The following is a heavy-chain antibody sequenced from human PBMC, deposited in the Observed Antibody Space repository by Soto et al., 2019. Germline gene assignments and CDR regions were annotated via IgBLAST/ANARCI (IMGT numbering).Heavy chain of an antibody. CDR2: INHSGSA. V-gene: IGHV4-34*01. CDR1: GGSFSDYY. CDR3: ARDRHAGLTHHFDP. D-gene: IGHD1-20*01. Sequence: KPSETLSLPCAVYGGSFSDYYWSWIRQPPGKGLEWIGEINHSGSANYNPSLKSRVTISVDTSKNQLSLKLTSMTAADTAVYYWARDRHAGLTHHFDPWGQGTRGSVDS. J-gene: IGHJ5*02.